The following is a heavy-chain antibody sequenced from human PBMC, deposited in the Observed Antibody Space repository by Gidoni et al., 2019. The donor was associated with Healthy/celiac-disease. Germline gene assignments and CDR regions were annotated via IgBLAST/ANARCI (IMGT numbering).Heavy chain of an antibody. V-gene: IGHV1-69*01. CDR2: IIPIFGTA. CDR3: AIPYSYGPQGSPDY. D-gene: IGHD5-18*01. Sequence: VQLVQSGAEVKKPGSAVTVSCKASGGPFSSYASSWVRQAPGQGLDWMGGIIPIFGTANYAQKFQGRVTITADESTSTAYMELSSLRSEDTAVYYCAIPYSYGPQGSPDYWGQGTLVTVSS. J-gene: IGHJ4*02. CDR1: GGPFSSYA.